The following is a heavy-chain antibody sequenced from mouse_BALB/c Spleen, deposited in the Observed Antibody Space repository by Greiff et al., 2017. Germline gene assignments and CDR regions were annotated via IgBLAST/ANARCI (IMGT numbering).Heavy chain of an antibody. CDR2: INPSTGYT. J-gene: IGHJ4*01. CDR1: GYTFTSYW. Sequence: QVQLQQSGAELAKPGASVKMSCKASGYTFTSYWMHWVKQRPGQGLEWIGYINPSTGYTEYNQKFKDKATLTADKSSSTAYMQLSSLTSEDSAVYYCARGGYDFYAMDYWGQGTSVTVSS. D-gene: IGHD2-2*01. V-gene: IGHV1-7*01. CDR3: ARGGYDFYAMDY.